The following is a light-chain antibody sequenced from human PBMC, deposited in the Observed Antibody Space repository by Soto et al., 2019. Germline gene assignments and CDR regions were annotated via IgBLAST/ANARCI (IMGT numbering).Light chain of an antibody. V-gene: IGKV1-5*01. Sequence: ESQMTQEPSTLSASVGERDTITCRASQSITRWLAWYQQKPGEAPKLLIYDASSLESGVPSRFSGSGSGTEFTLTISSLQPDDFATYYCQQYNHYSGLTFGGGTKVDIK. CDR1: QSITRW. CDR3: QQYNHYSGLT. CDR2: DAS. J-gene: IGKJ4*01.